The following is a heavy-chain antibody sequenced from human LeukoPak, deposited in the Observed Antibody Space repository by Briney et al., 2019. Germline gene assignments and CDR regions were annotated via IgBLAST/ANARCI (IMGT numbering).Heavy chain of an antibody. Sequence: SETLSLTCAVYGGSFSGYYWSWIRQPPGKGLEWIGEINHSGSTNYNPSLKSRVTISVDTSKSQFSLKLSSVTAADTAVYYCASVLGRNWFDPWGQGTLVTVSS. CDR3: ASVLGRNWFDP. J-gene: IGHJ5*02. V-gene: IGHV4-34*01. CDR1: GGSFSGYY. CDR2: INHSGST. D-gene: IGHD1-1*01.